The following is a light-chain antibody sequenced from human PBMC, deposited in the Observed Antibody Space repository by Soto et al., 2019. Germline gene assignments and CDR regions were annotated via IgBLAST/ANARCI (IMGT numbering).Light chain of an antibody. CDR2: EVS. Sequence: QSALAQPASVSGFPGQSIAISCTGTSSDVGSYNLVSWYQQYPGKAPKLMIYEVSKRPSGVSDRFSGSKSGNTASLTISGLQAEDEADYYCCSYAGGSTPWVFGGGTKLTVL. CDR3: CSYAGGSTPWV. J-gene: IGLJ3*02. CDR1: SSDVGSYNL. V-gene: IGLV2-23*02.